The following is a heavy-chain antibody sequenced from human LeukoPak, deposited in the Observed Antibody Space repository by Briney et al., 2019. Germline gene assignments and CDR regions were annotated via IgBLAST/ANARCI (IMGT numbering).Heavy chain of an antibody. V-gene: IGHV4-34*01. Sequence: PSETLSLTCAVYGGSFSGYYWSWIRQPPGKGLEWIGEINHNGSTNYNPSLKSRVTISVDTSKNQFSLKLSSVTAADTAVYYCARGPMYYYGSGRGTRNWFDPWGQGTLVTVSS. CDR2: INHNGST. CDR3: ARGPMYYYGSGRGTRNWFDP. D-gene: IGHD3-10*01. CDR1: GGSFSGYY. J-gene: IGHJ5*02.